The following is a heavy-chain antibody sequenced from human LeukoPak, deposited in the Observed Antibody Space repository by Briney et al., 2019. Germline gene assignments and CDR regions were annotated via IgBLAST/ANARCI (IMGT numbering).Heavy chain of an antibody. V-gene: IGHV4-4*07. Sequence: SETLSLTCIISGGSIGPYYWSWIRQAAGKGPEWIGRIYTTGTADYNPFLKGRVFLSVDTSKNQFSLKVTSVTAADTAVYYCARDHSSSSWMDSFEIWGPGTKVTVSS. J-gene: IGHJ3*02. D-gene: IGHD6-6*01. CDR3: ARDHSSSSWMDSFEI. CDR1: GGSIGPYY. CDR2: IYTTGTA.